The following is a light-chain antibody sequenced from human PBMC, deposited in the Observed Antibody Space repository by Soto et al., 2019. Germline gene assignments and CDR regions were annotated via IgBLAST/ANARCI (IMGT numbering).Light chain of an antibody. V-gene: IGKV3-15*01. CDR3: HHYGNWPPT. CDR1: HNVQRN. Sequence: EVVITQYPATLSVSPGESATLSCRASHNVQRNIAWYQQKLGQAPSLLISYASTRATGIPDRFSSNGSGTEFTLTISSLQSEDFRVYDCHHYGNWPPTFGPGTKVESK. J-gene: IGKJ3*01. CDR2: YAS.